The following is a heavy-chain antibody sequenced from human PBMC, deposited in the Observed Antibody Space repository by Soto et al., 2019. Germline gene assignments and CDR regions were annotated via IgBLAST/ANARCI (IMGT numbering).Heavy chain of an antibody. V-gene: IGHV3-48*02. CDR2: ISSGSSTI. J-gene: IGHJ2*01. Sequence: GGSLRLSCAASGFTFSDHSMIWVRQAPGKGLEWVSYISSGSSTIYYADSVKGRFTISRDNAKNSLYLQMNSLRDDDTTVYYCARIRETALGWYFDLWGRGTLVTVSS. CDR3: ARIRETALGWYFDL. CDR1: GFTFSDHS.